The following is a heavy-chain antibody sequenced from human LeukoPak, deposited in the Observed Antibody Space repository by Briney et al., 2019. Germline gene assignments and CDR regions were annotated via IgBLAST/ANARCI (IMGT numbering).Heavy chain of an antibody. CDR3: AASLWFGIYPDY. V-gene: IGHV4-39*07. CDR2: IYYSWDT. CDR1: GGSISSTSYY. Sequence: SETLSLTCTVSGGSISSTSYYWGWIRQPPGKGLEWIGSIYYSWDTYYNPSLKSRVTISVDTSKNHLSLSLNSVTAADTAVYYCAASLWFGIYPDYWGQGSLVTVSS. D-gene: IGHD3-10*01. J-gene: IGHJ4*02.